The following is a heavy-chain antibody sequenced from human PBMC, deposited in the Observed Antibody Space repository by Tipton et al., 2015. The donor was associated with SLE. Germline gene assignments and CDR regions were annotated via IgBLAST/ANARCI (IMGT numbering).Heavy chain of an antibody. V-gene: IGHV6-1*01. J-gene: IGHJ3*02. Sequence: GLVKPSQTLSLTCTISGDSVSSNTAAWNWIRQSPSRGLEWLGRTYYRSKWYNDYAFSVKSRITINPDTSKNQFSLQLNSVTPEDTAVYYCARDSPRELLGAFDIWGQGTMVTVSS. CDR1: GDSVSSNTAA. CDR3: ARDSPRELLGAFDI. CDR2: TYYRSKWYN. D-gene: IGHD1-26*01.